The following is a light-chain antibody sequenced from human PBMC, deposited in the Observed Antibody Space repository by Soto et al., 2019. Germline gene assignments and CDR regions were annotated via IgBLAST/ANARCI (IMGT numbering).Light chain of an antibody. Sequence: EIVMTQSPATLSVSPGERATLSCRASQSVSSNLAWYQQKPGQAPRLLINGASTRATGIPARFSGSGSGTEFTLTISSLLSEDFAVYYCQQYNNWPPLFGQGTKLEIK. CDR1: QSVSSN. CDR2: GAS. CDR3: QQYNNWPPL. J-gene: IGKJ2*01. V-gene: IGKV3-15*01.